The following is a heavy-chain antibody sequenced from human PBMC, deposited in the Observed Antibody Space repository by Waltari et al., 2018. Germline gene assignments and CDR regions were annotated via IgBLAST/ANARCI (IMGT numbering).Heavy chain of an antibody. CDR1: GFTFSGYE. Sequence: EVLLVESGGGLVQPGGSLRLSCTASGFTFSGYEMTWVGQAPGKGLEWVSYISSSGNTIYYADSVKARFTTSRDNAKNSLYLQMNSLRVDDTAVYYCARRPYYYHGMDVWGQGTTVTVSS. CDR3: ARRPYYYHGMDV. CDR2: ISSSGNTI. V-gene: IGHV3-48*03. J-gene: IGHJ6*02.